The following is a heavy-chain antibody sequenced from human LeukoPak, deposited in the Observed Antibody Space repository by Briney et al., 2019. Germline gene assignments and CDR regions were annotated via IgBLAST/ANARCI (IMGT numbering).Heavy chain of an antibody. CDR3: AKTGSSSPPPYYMDV. CDR2: ISGSGGST. V-gene: IGHV3-23*01. D-gene: IGHD6-6*01. Sequence: GSLRLSCVASGFTFSTYGMSWVRQAPGKGLEWVSAISGSGGSTYYADSVKGRFTISRDNSKNTLYLQMNSLRAEDTAVYYCAKTGSSSPPPYYMDVWGKGTTVTVSS. J-gene: IGHJ6*03. CDR1: GFTFSTYG.